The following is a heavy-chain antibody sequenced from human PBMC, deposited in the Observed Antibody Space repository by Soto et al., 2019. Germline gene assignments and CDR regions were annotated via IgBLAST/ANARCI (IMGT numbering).Heavy chain of an antibody. CDR1: GGSISSYY. V-gene: IGHV4-59*12. J-gene: IGHJ6*02. CDR3: ARVGIVVVPAVYYYYYGMDV. D-gene: IGHD2-2*03. CDR2: IYYSGST. Sequence: SETLSLTCTVSGGSISSYYWSWIRQPPGKGLEWIGYIYYSGSTNYNPSLKSRVTISVDTSKNQFSLKLSSVTAADTAVYYCARVGIVVVPAVYYYYYGMDVWGQGTTVTVSS.